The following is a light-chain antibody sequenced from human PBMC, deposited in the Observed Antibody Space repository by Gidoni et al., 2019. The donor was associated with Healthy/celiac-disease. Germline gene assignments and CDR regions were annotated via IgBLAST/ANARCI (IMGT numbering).Light chain of an antibody. CDR3: QQRSNWMIT. J-gene: IGKJ5*01. CDR2: DAS. Sequence: EIVLTQSPATLSLSPGERATLSGRASQSVSSYLAWYQQKPGQAPRLLIYDASNRATGIPARFSCSGSGTDFTLTISSLEPEDFAVYYCQQRSNWMITFGQGTRLEIK. CDR1: QSVSSY. V-gene: IGKV3-11*01.